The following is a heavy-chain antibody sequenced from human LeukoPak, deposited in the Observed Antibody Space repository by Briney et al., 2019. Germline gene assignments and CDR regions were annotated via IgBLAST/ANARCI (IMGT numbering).Heavy chain of an antibody. CDR3: ARDHHYYDSSGYQLNWFDP. CDR1: GGSISSSSYY. D-gene: IGHD3-22*01. CDR2: IYYSGST. V-gene: IGHV4-61*01. J-gene: IGHJ5*02. Sequence: SETLSLTCTVSGGSISSSSYYWGWIRQPPGKGLEWIGYIYYSGSTNYNPSLKSRVTISVDTSKNQFSLKLSSVTAADTAVYYCARDHHYYDSSGYQLNWFDPWGQGTLVTVSS.